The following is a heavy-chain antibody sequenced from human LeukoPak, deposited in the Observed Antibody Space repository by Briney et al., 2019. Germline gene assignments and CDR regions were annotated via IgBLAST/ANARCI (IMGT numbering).Heavy chain of an antibody. CDR2: ISHSGST. V-gene: IGHV4-34*01. J-gene: IGHJ5*02. CDR1: GGSFSGYY. CDR3: ARGNGYYDSSGYSLSWFDP. D-gene: IGHD3-22*01. Sequence: SETLSLTCAVYGGSFSGYYWSWIRQPPGKGLEWIGEISHSGSTNYNPSLKSRVTISVDTSKNQFSLKLSSVTAADTAVYYCARGNGYYDSSGYSLSWFDPWGQGTLVTVSS.